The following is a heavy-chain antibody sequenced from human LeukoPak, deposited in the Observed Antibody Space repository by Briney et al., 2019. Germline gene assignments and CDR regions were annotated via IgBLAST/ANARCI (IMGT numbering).Heavy chain of an antibody. V-gene: IGHV4-4*07. D-gene: IGHD3-10*01. J-gene: IGHJ5*02. CDR3: ARDLLRVRDYYGSGAFDP. CDR1: GGSISSYY. CDR2: IYTSGST. Sequence: SETLSLTCTVSGGSISSYYWSWIRQPAGKGLEWIGRIYTSGSTNYNPSLKSRVTISVDTSKNQFSLKLSSVTAADTAVYYCARDLLRVRDYYGSGAFDPWGQGTLVTVSS.